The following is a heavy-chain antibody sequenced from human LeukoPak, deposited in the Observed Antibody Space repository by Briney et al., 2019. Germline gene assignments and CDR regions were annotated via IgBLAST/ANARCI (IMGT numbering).Heavy chain of an antibody. J-gene: IGHJ3*02. CDR3: ARNQQLVYSGSYSYDAFDI. CDR2: ISAYNGNT. V-gene: IGHV1-18*01. D-gene: IGHD1-26*01. CDR1: DYTFTSYG. Sequence: ASVKVSCKASDYTFTSYGISWVRQAPGQGLEWMGWISAYNGNTNYAQKLQDRVTMTTDTSTSTAYMELRSLRSDDTAVFYCARNQQLVYSGSYSYDAFDIWGQRTMVTVSS.